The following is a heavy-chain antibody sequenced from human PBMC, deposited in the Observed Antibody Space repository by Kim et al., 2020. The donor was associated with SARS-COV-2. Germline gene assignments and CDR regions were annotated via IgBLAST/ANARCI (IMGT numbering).Heavy chain of an antibody. CDR2: INPNSGGT. CDR3: ARDVEATVRHLFDL. D-gene: IGHD3-10*02. Sequence: ASVKVSCKASGYTFTGYYMHWVRQAPGQGLEWMGWINPNSGGTNYAQKFQGRVTMTRDTSISTAYMELSRLRSDDTAVYYCARDVEATVRHLFDLWGRGTLVTVSS. V-gene: IGHV1-2*02. CDR1: GYTFTGYY. J-gene: IGHJ2*01.